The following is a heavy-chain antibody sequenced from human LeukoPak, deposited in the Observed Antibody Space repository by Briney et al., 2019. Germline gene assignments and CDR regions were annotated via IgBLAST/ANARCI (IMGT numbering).Heavy chain of an antibody. CDR1: GGSISSGGYY. J-gene: IGHJ4*02. CDR2: IYYSGST. Sequence: SETLSLTCTVSGGSISSGGYYWSWIRQHPGKGLEWIGYIYYSGSTYYNPSLKSRVTISVDTSKNQFSLKLSSVTAADTPVYYCARGGRRGLRFATFDYWGQGTLVTVSS. V-gene: IGHV4-31*03. D-gene: IGHD5-12*01. CDR3: ARGGRRGLRFATFDY.